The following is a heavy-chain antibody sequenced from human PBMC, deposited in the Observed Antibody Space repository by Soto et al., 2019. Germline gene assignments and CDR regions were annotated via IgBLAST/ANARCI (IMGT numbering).Heavy chain of an antibody. CDR1: GFTFSSYA. CDR2: ISGSGGTT. Sequence: GGSLRLSCAASGFTFSSYAMSWVRQAPGKGLECVSTISGSGGTTYYADSVKGRFTISRDNSKNTLYLQMNSLRAEDTAVYDYAKVRGTTIFGVVSLFADWGQGSLLTVAS. CDR3: AKVRGTTIFGVVSLFAD. V-gene: IGHV3-23*01. J-gene: IGHJ4*02. D-gene: IGHD3-3*01.